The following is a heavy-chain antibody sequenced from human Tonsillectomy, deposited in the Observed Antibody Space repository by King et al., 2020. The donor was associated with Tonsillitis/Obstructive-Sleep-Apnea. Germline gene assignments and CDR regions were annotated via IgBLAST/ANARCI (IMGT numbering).Heavy chain of an antibody. CDR3: AKAPNGDYIGAFDI. J-gene: IGHJ3*02. Sequence: VQLVESGGGLVRPGGSLRLSCAASGLTFSRYAMIWVRQAPGKGLEWVAAITGSGAGTQYADSVKGRFTVSRDNSKNTLYLQMNTLRAEDTAVYYCAKAPNGDYIGAFDIWGQGTMVTVSS. D-gene: IGHD4-17*01. CDR1: GLTFSRYA. CDR2: ITGSGAGT. V-gene: IGHV3-23*04.